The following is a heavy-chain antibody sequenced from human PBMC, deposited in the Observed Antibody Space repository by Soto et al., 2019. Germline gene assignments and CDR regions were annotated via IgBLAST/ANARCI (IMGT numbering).Heavy chain of an antibody. Sequence: QVQLVESGGGVVQPGRSLRLSCEASGFTFRDYAMHWVRQAPGKGLEWVAAIPSDGSAQHYADSVKCRFSISRDNSKNTLSLQMNSLRPEDAALYYCARAVAGQVRSAWTWLDYWGQGTLVTFSS. CDR3: ARAVAGQVRSAWTWLDY. D-gene: IGHD1-1*01. CDR1: GFTFRDYA. CDR2: IPSDGSAQ. V-gene: IGHV3-30-3*01. J-gene: IGHJ4*02.